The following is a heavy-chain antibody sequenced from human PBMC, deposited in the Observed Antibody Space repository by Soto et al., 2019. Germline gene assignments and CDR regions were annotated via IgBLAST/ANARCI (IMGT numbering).Heavy chain of an antibody. Sequence: PSETLSLTCTVSGGSLSSYYWSWIRQPPGKGLEWIGYIYYSGSTNYNPSLKSRVTISADKSISTAYLQWSSLKASDTAMYYCAGPIHYYYGSGSRYDAFDIWGQGTMVTVSS. CDR1: GGSLSSYY. D-gene: IGHD3-10*01. J-gene: IGHJ3*02. V-gene: IGHV4-59*12. CDR3: AGPIHYYYGSGSRYDAFDI. CDR2: IYYSGST.